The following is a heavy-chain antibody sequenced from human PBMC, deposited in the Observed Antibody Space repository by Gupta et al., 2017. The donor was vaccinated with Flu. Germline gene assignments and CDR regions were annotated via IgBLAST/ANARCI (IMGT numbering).Heavy chain of an antibody. Sequence: GKGLEWVGRIKSRSEGETIDYAAPVNGRFTISKDASMGTLYLRMDSLKTEDTAVYYCTTPRYCTSTSCGSIDYWGQGTLVTVSS. D-gene: IGHD2-2*01. J-gene: IGHJ4*02. CDR2: IKSRSEGETI. V-gene: IGHV3-15*01. CDR3: TTPRYCTSTSCGSIDY.